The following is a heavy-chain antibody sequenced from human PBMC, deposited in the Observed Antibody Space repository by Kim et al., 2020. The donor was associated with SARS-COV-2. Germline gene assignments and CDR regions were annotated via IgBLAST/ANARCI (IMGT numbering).Heavy chain of an antibody. CDR3: ARYSAVAGRNAFDI. Sequence: AQKLQGRDTMTTDTSTSTAYMELRSLRSDDTAVYYCARYSAVAGRNAFDIWGQGTMVTVSS. D-gene: IGHD6-19*01. V-gene: IGHV1-18*01. J-gene: IGHJ3*02.